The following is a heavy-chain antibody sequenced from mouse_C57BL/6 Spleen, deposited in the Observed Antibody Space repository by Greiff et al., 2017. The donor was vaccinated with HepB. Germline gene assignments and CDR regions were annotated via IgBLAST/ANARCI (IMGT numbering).Heavy chain of an antibody. CDR1: GYAFSSSW. CDR3: ARADAPYAMDY. CDR2: IYPGDGDT. Sequence: QVQLKESGPELVKPGASVKISCKASGYAFSSSWMNWVKQRPGKGLEWIGRIYPGDGDTNYNGKFKGKATLTADKSSSTAYMQLSSLTSEDSAVYFCARADAPYAMDYWGQRTSVTVSS. J-gene: IGHJ4*01. V-gene: IGHV1-82*01.